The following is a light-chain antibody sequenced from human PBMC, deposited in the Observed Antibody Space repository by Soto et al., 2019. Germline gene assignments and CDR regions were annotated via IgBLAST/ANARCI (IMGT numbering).Light chain of an antibody. V-gene: IGKV3D-20*02. J-gene: IGKJ1*01. Sequence: EIVLTQSPATLSLSPGERATLSCRASQSITSNYLAWYQQKPGQAPRLLIYDASSRATGIPDRFSGSGSGTDFTLTISSLQPEDVASYYCLQDYTYPWTFGQGTKVEIK. CDR3: LQDYTYPWT. CDR2: DAS. CDR1: QSITSNY.